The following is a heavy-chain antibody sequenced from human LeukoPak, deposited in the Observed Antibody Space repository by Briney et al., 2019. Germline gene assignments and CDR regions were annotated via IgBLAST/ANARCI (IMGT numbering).Heavy chain of an antibody. Sequence: GASVKVSCKASGGTFSSYAISWVRQAPGQGLEWMGGIIPIFGTANYAQKFQGRVTITTDESTSTAYMELSSLRSEDTAVYYCAGSRIEYGSSSGHYYYYMDVWGKGTTVTVSS. CDR1: GGTFSSYA. D-gene: IGHD6-6*01. J-gene: IGHJ6*03. CDR3: AGSRIEYGSSSGHYYYYMDV. V-gene: IGHV1-69*05. CDR2: IIPIFGTA.